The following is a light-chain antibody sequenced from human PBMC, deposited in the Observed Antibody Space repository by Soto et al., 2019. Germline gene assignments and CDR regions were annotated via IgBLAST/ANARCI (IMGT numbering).Light chain of an antibody. J-gene: IGLJ2*01. CDR1: SGHSSYA. CDR3: QTRGTGIHVV. Sequence: HLVLTQSPSASASLGASVKLTCTLSSGHSSYAIAWHQQQPEKGPRYLMKLNSDGSHSKGDGIPDRFSGSSSGAERYLTISSLQSEDEADYYCQTRGTGIHVVFGGGTKLTVL. V-gene: IGLV4-69*01. CDR2: LNSDGSH.